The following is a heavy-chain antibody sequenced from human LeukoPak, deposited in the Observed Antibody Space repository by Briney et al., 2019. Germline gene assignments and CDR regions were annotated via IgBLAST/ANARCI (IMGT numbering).Heavy chain of an antibody. Sequence: QSGGSLRLSCAASGFTFNSFQMNWVRQAPGKGLEWISYIDSSGTTEYYADSVKGRFTISRDNAKNSPYLQMNSLTGEDTAVYYCARDGTTNRYNWFDSWGQGTLVTVSS. D-gene: IGHD2-8*01. CDR2: IDSSGTTE. V-gene: IGHV3-48*03. CDR3: ARDGTTNRYNWFDS. CDR1: GFTFNSFQ. J-gene: IGHJ5*01.